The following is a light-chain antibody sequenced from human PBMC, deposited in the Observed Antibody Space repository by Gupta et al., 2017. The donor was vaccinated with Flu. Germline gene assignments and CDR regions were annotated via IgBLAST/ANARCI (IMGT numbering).Light chain of an antibody. CDR1: NSNIGAGYD. J-gene: IGLJ1*01. CDR3: QSYDSRLSGDV. CDR2: ANS. V-gene: IGLV1-40*01. Sequence: QSVLTQPPSVSGSPGQRVTISCNGSNSNIGAGYDINWYQQLPGTAPKLLIYANSDRPSGVPDRFSGSKSGISASLAITGLQAEDEAEYYCQSYDSRLSGDVFGPGTKVTVL.